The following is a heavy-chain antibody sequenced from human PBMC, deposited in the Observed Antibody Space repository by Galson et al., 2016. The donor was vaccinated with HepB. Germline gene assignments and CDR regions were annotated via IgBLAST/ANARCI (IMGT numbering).Heavy chain of an antibody. Sequence: SLRLSCAVSGFSIGGNHMHWVRQRPGKGLEWVSVIQSGGDTHYVDSVKGRFSISRDNSKNTVYLQMNNLRAEDTAVYYCARGVGALDPWGQGTLVIVSS. V-gene: IGHV3-53*01. D-gene: IGHD1-26*01. CDR1: GFSIGGNH. CDR2: IQSGGDT. J-gene: IGHJ5*02. CDR3: ARGVGALDP.